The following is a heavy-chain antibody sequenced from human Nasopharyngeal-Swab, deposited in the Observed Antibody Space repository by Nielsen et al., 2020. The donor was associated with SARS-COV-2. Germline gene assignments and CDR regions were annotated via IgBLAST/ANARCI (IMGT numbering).Heavy chain of an antibody. J-gene: IGHJ6*02. CDR3: AIGAAVGTLFHGMDV. CDR2: ISPGDSDT. CDR1: GYRFTDYW. D-gene: IGHD1-26*01. Sequence: GGSLRLSCATSGYRFTDYWIAWVRQAPGKGLECMGTISPGDSDTRYSPSFEGRVTISVDQSITTAYLHWTSLKASDTAKYYCAIGAAVGTLFHGMDVWGQGTMVTVSS. V-gene: IGHV5-51*01.